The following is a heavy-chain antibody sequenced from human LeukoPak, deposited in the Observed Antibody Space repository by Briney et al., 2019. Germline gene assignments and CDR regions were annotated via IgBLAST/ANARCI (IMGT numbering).Heavy chain of an antibody. J-gene: IGHJ1*01. CDR1: GGSISSSSYY. D-gene: IGHD2/OR15-2a*01. CDR3: ASILRLLGPEYFQH. CDR2: IYYSGST. Sequence: SETLSLTCTVSGGSISSSSYYWGWFRQPPGKGLEWIGSIYYSGSTYYNPSLKSRVTISVDTSKNQFSLKLGSVTAADTAVYYCASILRLLGPEYFQHWGQGTLVTVSS. V-gene: IGHV4-39*01.